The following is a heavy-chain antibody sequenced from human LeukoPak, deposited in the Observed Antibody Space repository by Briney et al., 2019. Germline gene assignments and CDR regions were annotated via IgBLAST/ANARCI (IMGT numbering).Heavy chain of an antibody. CDR2: IYTSGRT. CDR3: AREGRSWNNWFDP. V-gene: IGHV4-4*07. CDR1: GGSISSYY. Sequence: SETLSLTCTVSGGSISSYYWSWIRQPAGKGLEWIGRIYTSGRTNSNPSLKSRVTMSVDTSENQFSLKPSSVTAADTAVYYCAREGRSWNNWFDPWGQGTLVTVSS. D-gene: IGHD6-13*01. J-gene: IGHJ5*02.